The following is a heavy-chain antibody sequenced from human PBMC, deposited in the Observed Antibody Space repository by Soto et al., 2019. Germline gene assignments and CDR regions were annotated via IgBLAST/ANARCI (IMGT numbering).Heavy chain of an antibody. D-gene: IGHD3-10*01. CDR1: GGFISSSSYY. J-gene: IGHJ6*02. CDR3: ASQLLWFGSYYGMDV. CDR2: IYYSGST. V-gene: IGHV4-39*01. Sequence: SETLSLTCTVSGGFISSSSYYWGWIRQPPGKGLEWIGSIYYSGSTYYNPSLKSRVTISVDTSKNQFSLKLSSVTAADTAVYYCASQLLWFGSYYGMDVWGQGTTVTVSS.